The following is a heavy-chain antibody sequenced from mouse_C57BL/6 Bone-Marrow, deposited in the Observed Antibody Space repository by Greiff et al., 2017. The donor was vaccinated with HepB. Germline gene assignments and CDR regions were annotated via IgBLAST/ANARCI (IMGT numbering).Heavy chain of an antibody. CDR3: AKRLDSWFAY. Sequence: QVQLKESGPGLVQPSQCLSITCTVSGFSLTSYGVHWVRQSPGKGLEWLGVIWRGGSTNYNAAVMSRLSITKDNSKSQVFFKMNSLQADDTAICYSAKRLDSWFAYWGQGTLVTVSA. CDR2: IWRGGST. CDR1: GFSLTSYG. V-gene: IGHV2-5*01. J-gene: IGHJ3*01. D-gene: IGHD2-10*02.